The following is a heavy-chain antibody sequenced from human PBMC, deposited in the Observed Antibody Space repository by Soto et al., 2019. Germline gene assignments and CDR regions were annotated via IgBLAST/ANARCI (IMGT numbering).Heavy chain of an antibody. Sequence: QVQLVQSGAEVKKPGASVKVSCKASGYTFTSYDINWVRQATGQGLEWMGWMNPNSGNTGYAQKFQGRVTMTRNTSISPAYMELSSLRAEDTAVYYCARERSAAGTGWFDPWGQGTLVTVSS. CDR2: MNPNSGNT. D-gene: IGHD6-13*01. V-gene: IGHV1-8*01. CDR3: ARERSAAGTGWFDP. CDR1: GYTFTSYD. J-gene: IGHJ5*02.